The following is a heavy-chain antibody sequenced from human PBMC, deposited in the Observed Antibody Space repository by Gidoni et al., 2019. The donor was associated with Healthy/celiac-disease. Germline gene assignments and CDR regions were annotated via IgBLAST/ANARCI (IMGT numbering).Heavy chain of an antibody. J-gene: IGHJ4*02. CDR3: ARDLAGEWLLSPTFDY. D-gene: IGHD3-3*01. Sequence: QVQLVESGGGVVQPGRSLSLSCAASGFTFSSYDMHWVRQAPGKGLEWVSVISYDGSNKYYADSVKGRFTISRDNSKNTLYLQMNSLRAEDTAVYYCARDLAGEWLLSPTFDYWGQGTLVTVSS. V-gene: IGHV3-30-3*01. CDR1: GFTFSSYD. CDR2: ISYDGSNK.